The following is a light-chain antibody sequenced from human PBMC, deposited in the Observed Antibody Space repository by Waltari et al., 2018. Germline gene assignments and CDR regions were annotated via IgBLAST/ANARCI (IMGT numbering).Light chain of an antibody. V-gene: IGLV1-44*01. Sequence: QSVLTQPPSASETPGQRVTISCSGSTSNIGSNTAHWYQQLPGMAPKLLIYSDNQRPSGVPHRFSGSKSGTSASLAISGLQSEDEADYYCASWDDTLIGVIFGGGTKLTVL. J-gene: IGLJ2*01. CDR2: SDN. CDR3: ASWDDTLIGVI. CDR1: TSNIGSNT.